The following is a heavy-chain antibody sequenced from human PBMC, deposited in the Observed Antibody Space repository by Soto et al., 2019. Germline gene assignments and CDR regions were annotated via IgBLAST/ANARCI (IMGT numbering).Heavy chain of an antibody. CDR3: ARLYTVTIDY. J-gene: IGHJ4*02. Sequence: SETLSLTCTVSGGSISSGGYYWSWIRQHPGKGLEWIGNIYYSGSTYYNPSLKSRVTISVDTSKNQYSLKLSSVTAADTAVYYCARLYTVTIDYWGQGTLVTVSS. CDR1: GGSISSGGYY. CDR2: IYYSGST. V-gene: IGHV4-31*03. D-gene: IGHD4-17*01.